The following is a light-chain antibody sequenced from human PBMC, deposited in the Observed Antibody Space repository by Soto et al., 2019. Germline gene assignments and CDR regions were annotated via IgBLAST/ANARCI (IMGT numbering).Light chain of an antibody. J-gene: IGKJ2*01. CDR1: QSISSY. CDR3: EQSYSNPPT. V-gene: IGKV1-39*01. CDR2: AAF. Sequence: DIQMTQSPSSLSASVGDRVTITCRASQSISSYLNWYQQKPGKAPKHLIYAAFSLQNGVPSKFSGSRAGTDFTLTIGNHQPKDFAVYYWEQSYSNPPTFGEGTVLEIK.